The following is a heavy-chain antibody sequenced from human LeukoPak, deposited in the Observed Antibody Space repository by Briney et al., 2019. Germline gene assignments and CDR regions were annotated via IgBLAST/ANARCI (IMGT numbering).Heavy chain of an antibody. CDR1: GGTFSSYA. CDR3: ATGPPFDY. Sequence: ASVKVSCKASGGTFSSYANSWVRQAPGQGLEWMGWISAYNGNTNYAQKLQGRVTMTTDTSTSTAYMELRSLRSDDTAVYYCATGPPFDYWGQGTLVTVSS. CDR2: ISAYNGNT. V-gene: IGHV1-18*01. J-gene: IGHJ4*02.